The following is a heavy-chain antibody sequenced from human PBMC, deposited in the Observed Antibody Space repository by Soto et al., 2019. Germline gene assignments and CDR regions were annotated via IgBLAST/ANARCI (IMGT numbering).Heavy chain of an antibody. Sequence: EVQLLESGGGLVQPGGSLRLSCAASGFTFSSYAMSWVRQAPGKGLEWVSAIRGSGGTTYYADSVKGRVTISRDNSSNSLDLQMNSLRAEGTAVYYCARDLKVRENYYFDYWGQGTLVTVSS. J-gene: IGHJ4*02. D-gene: IGHD3-10*01. CDR1: GFTFSSYA. CDR2: IRGSGGTT. V-gene: IGHV3-23*01. CDR3: ARDLKVRENYYFDY.